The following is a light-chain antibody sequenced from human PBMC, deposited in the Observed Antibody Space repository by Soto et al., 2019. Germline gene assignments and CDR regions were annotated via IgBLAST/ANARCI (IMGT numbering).Light chain of an antibody. V-gene: IGKV1-39*01. J-gene: IGKJ4*01. CDR3: QQLERYPST. Sequence: DILMTQSPSSLSASVGDRVTITCRANQYISNYLNWYQQKPGKAPKFLIYAASSLQSGVPSRFSGSGSGTDFTLTISSLQPEDFATYYCQQLERYPSTFGGGTKVDIK. CDR2: AAS. CDR1: QYISNY.